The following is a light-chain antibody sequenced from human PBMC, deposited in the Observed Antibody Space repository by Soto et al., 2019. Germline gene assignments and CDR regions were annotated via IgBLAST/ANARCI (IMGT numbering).Light chain of an antibody. CDR1: QSVNNN. CDR3: QQYSNWPRT. V-gene: IGKV3-15*01. J-gene: IGKJ1*01. CDR2: GAY. Sequence: ERVMTQSPATLSVYPGERATLSCRASQSVNNNLAWYQRRPGQAPRLLIFGAYTMATGIPARFSGSGSGTEFTLTISSLPAEEFEVYYFQQYSNWPRTFGQGTKV.